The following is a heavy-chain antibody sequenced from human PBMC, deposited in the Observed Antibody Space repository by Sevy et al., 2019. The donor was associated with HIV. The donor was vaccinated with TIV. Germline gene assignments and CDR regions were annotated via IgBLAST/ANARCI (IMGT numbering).Heavy chain of an antibody. CDR3: AGENAWGRGYS. V-gene: IGHV4-59*08. CDR2: IYSNGHI. CDR1: GGSITSLY. J-gene: IGHJ4*02. Sequence: SETLSLTCTVSGGSITSLYWNWIRQPPGKGLEWIANIYSNGHINYNPSLKSRFTLSLDTSKNLFSLRLSSVTAADTAMYYCAGENAWGRGYSWGQGTLVTVSS. D-gene: IGHD1-26*01.